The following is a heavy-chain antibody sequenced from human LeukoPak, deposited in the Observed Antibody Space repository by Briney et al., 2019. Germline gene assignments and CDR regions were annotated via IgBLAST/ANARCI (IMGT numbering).Heavy chain of an antibody. CDR2: IYYSGST. J-gene: IGHJ4*02. CDR1: GGSISSYY. Sequence: PSETLSLTCTVSGGSISSYYWGWIRQPPGKGLEWIGSIYYSGSTYYNPSLKSRVTISVDTSKNQFSLKLSSVTAADTAVYYCARGVLLAYCGGDCYPHSDNFDYWGQGTLVTVSS. D-gene: IGHD2-21*02. V-gene: IGHV4-39*07. CDR3: ARGVLLAYCGGDCYPHSDNFDY.